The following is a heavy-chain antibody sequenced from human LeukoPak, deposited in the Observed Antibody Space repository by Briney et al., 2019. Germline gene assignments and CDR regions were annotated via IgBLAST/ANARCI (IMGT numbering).Heavy chain of an antibody. CDR1: GITFSTFA. J-gene: IGHJ4*02. V-gene: IGHV3-23*01. CDR3: ARAGSRYCSSTSCYEF. Sequence: GGSLRLSCAVSGITFSTFAMSWVRQAPGKGLEWVSGISGSGGSTYYADSVKGRFTISRDNAKNSLYLQMNSLRAEDTAVYYCARAGSRYCSSTSCYEFWGQGTLVTVSS. D-gene: IGHD2-2*01. CDR2: ISGSGGST.